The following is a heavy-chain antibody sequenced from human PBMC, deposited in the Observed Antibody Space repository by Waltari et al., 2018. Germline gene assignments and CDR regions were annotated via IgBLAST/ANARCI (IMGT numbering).Heavy chain of an antibody. V-gene: IGHV3-74*01. CDR3: ARGGDHSASGNWA. Sequence: DVQLVESGGALIQPGGSLRISCAASGFTFHNYWMHWVRQAPGKGLVWISRIEGDGTTTNYTDSVKGRFTISRDNAENTLYLQMSSLRVDDTAIYFCARGGDHSASGNWAWGQGTLVTVSS. CDR1: GFTFHNYW. CDR2: IEGDGTTT. D-gene: IGHD2-21*01. J-gene: IGHJ5*02.